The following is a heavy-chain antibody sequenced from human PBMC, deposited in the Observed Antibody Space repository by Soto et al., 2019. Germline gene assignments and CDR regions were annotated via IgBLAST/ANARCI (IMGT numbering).Heavy chain of an antibody. J-gene: IGHJ6*02. CDR1: GFTFSNAW. Sequence: PGESLRLSCAASGFTFSNAWMNWVRQAPGKGLEWVGRIKSKTDGGTTDYAAPVKGRFTISRDDSKNTLYLQMNSLKTEDTAVYYCTTVNGVYCSSTSCYTPLYYYYYGMDVWGQGTTVTVSS. CDR2: IKSKTDGGTT. V-gene: IGHV3-15*07. D-gene: IGHD2-2*02. CDR3: TTVNGVYCSSTSCYTPLYYYYYGMDV.